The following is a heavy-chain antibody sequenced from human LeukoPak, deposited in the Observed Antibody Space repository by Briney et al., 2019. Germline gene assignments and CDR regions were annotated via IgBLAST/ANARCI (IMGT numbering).Heavy chain of an antibody. D-gene: IGHD6-6*01. CDR2: ISAYNGNT. CDR3: AKDVLAARSLDY. Sequence: ASVKVSCKASGYTFTSYGISWVRQAPGQGLEWMGWISAYNGNTNYAQKLQGRVTMTTDTSTSTAYMELRSLRSDDTAVYYCAKDVLAARSLDYWGQGTLVTVSS. J-gene: IGHJ4*02. V-gene: IGHV1-18*01. CDR1: GYTFTSYG.